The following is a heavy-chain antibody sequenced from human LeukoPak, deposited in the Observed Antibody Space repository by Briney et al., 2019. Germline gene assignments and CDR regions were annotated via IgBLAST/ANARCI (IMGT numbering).Heavy chain of an antibody. J-gene: IGHJ4*02. D-gene: IGHD3-3*01. V-gene: IGHV1-69*05. CDR3: ARGGTIFGVVTTFDY. CDR1: GGTFSSYA. CDR2: IIPIFGTA. Sequence: ASVKVSCKASGGTFSSYAISWVRQAPGQGLEWMGGIIPIFGTANYAQKFQGRVTITTDESTSTAYMELSSLRPEDTAVYYCARGGTIFGVVTTFDYWGQGTLVTVSS.